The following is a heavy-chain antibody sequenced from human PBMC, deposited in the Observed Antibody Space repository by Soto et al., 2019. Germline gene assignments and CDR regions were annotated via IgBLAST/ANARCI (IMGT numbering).Heavy chain of an antibody. Sequence: SETLSLTCTVSGGSISSGDYYWSWIRQPPGEGLEWIGYIYYSGSTYYNPSLKSRVTISVDTSKNQFSLKLSSVTAADTAVYYCARVGPPGAYNWFDPWGQGTLVTVSS. V-gene: IGHV4-30-4*01. CDR2: IYYSGST. J-gene: IGHJ5*02. D-gene: IGHD7-27*01. CDR3: ARVGPPGAYNWFDP. CDR1: GGSISSGDYY.